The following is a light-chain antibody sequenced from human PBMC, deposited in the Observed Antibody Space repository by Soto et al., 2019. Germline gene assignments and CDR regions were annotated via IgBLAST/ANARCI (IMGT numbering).Light chain of an antibody. CDR2: EVS. CDR1: SSDVGGYNY. CDR3: CSYAGSNNFPYV. Sequence: QSVLTQPPSASGSPGQSVTISCTGTSSDVGGYNYVSWYQQHPGKAPKLMIYEVSKRPSGVPDRFSGSKSGNTASLTVSELQAEDEADYYCCSYAGSNNFPYVFGTGTKVTVL. J-gene: IGLJ1*01. V-gene: IGLV2-8*01.